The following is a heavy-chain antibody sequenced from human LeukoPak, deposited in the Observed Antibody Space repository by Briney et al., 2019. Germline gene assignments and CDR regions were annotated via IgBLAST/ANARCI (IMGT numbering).Heavy chain of an antibody. Sequence: GASVKVSCKASGYTFTSYGISWVRQAPGQGLEWMGWISAYNGNTNYAQKLQGRVTMTTDTSTSTAYMELSSLRSEDTAVYYCARDPPKYSYGPGGGYWGQGTLVTVSS. D-gene: IGHD5-18*01. CDR2: ISAYNGNT. CDR1: GYTFTSYG. J-gene: IGHJ4*02. V-gene: IGHV1-18*01. CDR3: ARDPPKYSYGPGGGY.